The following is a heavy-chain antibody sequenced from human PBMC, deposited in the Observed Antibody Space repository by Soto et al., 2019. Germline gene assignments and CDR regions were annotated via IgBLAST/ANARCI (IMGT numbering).Heavy chain of an antibody. CDR1: GFTFSNYS. V-gene: IGHV3-21*01. CDR2: ISSSSSYI. Sequence: GFLRLSCAASGFTFSNYSMNWVRQAPGKGLEWVSSISSSSSYIYYADSVKGRFTISRDNAKNSLYLQMNSLRAEDTAVYYCARARCSGGSCYSPYYYYYYGMDVWGQGTTVTVSS. CDR3: ARARCSGGSCYSPYYYYYYGMDV. J-gene: IGHJ6*02. D-gene: IGHD2-15*01.